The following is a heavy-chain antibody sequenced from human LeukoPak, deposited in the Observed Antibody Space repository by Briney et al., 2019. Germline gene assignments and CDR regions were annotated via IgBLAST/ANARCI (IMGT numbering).Heavy chain of an antibody. CDR3: TTDLGLTMIRGVIVS. Sequence: PGESLRLSCAASGFTFTNAWMNWVRQAPGKGLAWVGRIKSKGDGETTDYAAPVKGRFTMSRDDSKATLYLQMNYLEAEDTAVYYCTTDLGLTMIRGVIVSWGQGALVTVSS. J-gene: IGHJ4*02. V-gene: IGHV3-15*01. CDR2: IKSKGDGETT. D-gene: IGHD3-10*01. CDR1: GFTFTNAW.